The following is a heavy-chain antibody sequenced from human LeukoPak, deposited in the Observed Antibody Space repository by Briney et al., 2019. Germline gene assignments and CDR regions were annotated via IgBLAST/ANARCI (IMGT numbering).Heavy chain of an antibody. CDR1: GFNFSSYW. CDR2: INSDGSNT. D-gene: IGHD3-9*01. Sequence: GGSLRLSCAASGFNFSSYWMHWVRQAPGKGLVWVSRINSDGSNTRYTHSVRGRFTISRDNAKHTLYLQMNRLRDEDTAVYYCARDLYYDILTGYYDAFDIWGQGTMVTVSS. V-gene: IGHV3-74*01. J-gene: IGHJ3*02. CDR3: ARDLYYDILTGYYDAFDI.